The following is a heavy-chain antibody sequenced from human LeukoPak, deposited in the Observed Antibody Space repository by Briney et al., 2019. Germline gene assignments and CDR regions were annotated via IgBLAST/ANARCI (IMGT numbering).Heavy chain of an antibody. J-gene: IGHJ4*02. D-gene: IGHD3-22*01. CDR2: IFYSGST. V-gene: IGHV4-59*01. CDR1: GGSITSYY. CDR3: SRDSLDSSGYYHIGDY. Sequence: SETLSLTCTVSGGSITSYYWSWIRQSPGKGLEWIGYIFYSGSTNYNPSLKSRVTISIDTSKSQFSLKLSSVTAADTAVYYCSRDSLDSSGYYHIGDYWGQGTLVTVSS.